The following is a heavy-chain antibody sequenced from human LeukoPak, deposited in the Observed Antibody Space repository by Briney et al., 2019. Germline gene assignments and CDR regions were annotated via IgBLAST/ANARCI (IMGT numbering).Heavy chain of an antibody. CDR1: GFTFSSYS. CDR3: ARDAPRATIFGVVIIVDYMDV. Sequence: GGSLRLSCAASGFTFSSYSMNWVRQAPGKGLEWVSSISSSSSYIYYADSVKGRFTISRDNAKNSLYLRMNSLRAEDTAVYYCARDAPRATIFGVVIIVDYMDVWGKGTTVTVSS. J-gene: IGHJ6*03. V-gene: IGHV3-21*01. CDR2: ISSSSSYI. D-gene: IGHD3-3*01.